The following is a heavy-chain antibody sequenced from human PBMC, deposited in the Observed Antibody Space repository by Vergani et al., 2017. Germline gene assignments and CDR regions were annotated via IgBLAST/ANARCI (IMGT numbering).Heavy chain of an antibody. Sequence: QLQRVESGGGLVKPGGSLRLSCAASGFSFSDHYMTWIRQAPGKGLEWVSYISNSGNTIEYADSVKGRFSISRDNAKSSLFLQMDSLRAEDTAVYYCARDHRDYNNYPGTFDIWGQGSIVTVSS. CDR3: ARDHRDYNNYPGTFDI. D-gene: IGHD5-24*01. V-gene: IGHV3-11*01. CDR1: GFSFSDHY. J-gene: IGHJ3*02. CDR2: ISNSGNTI.